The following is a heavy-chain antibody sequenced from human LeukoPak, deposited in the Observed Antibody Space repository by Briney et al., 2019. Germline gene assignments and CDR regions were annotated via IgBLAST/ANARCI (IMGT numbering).Heavy chain of an antibody. CDR2: IRKNVDSYST. D-gene: IGHD1-26*01. V-gene: IGHV3-72*01. CDR1: GFTFSDHF. J-gene: IGHJ4*02. Sequence: PGGSLRLSCAASGFTFSDHFMDWVRQAPGKGLEGVGRIRKNVDSYSTEYAASVKGRFTISRDDSKNSLYLQMNSLETEDTAVYYCVRLSGNYLDYWGQGALVTVSS. CDR3: VRLSGNYLDY.